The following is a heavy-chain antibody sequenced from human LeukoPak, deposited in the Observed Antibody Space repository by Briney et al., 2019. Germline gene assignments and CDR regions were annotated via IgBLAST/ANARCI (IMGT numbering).Heavy chain of an antibody. CDR1: GGSITSSSFY. D-gene: IGHD6-13*01. J-gene: IGHJ4*02. V-gene: IGHV4-61*01. CDR2: VYYSGST. CDR3: ARGIATAFGS. Sequence: SETLSLTCTVSGGSITSSSFYWSWIRQPPGKGLEWIGYVYYSGSTHYNPSLKSRVTISLDTSKSRFSLNLSSVTAADTAVYYCARGIATAFGSWGQGTLVTVSS.